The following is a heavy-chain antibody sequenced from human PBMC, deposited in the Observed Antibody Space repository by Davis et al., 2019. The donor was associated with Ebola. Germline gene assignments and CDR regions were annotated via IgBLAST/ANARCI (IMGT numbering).Heavy chain of an antibody. D-gene: IGHD6-19*01. J-gene: IGHJ4*02. Sequence: GESLKISCAASGFTFSSYAMSWVRQAPGKGLEWVSAISGSGGSTYYADSVKGRFTISRDNSKNTLYLQMNSLRAEDTAVYYCAKDRRGYSSGGLGYWGQGTLVTVSS. CDR1: GFTFSSYA. V-gene: IGHV3-23*01. CDR3: AKDRRGYSSGGLGY. CDR2: ISGSGGST.